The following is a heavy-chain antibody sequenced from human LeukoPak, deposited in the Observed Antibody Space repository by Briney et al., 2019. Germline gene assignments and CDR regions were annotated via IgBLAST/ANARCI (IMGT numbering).Heavy chain of an antibody. J-gene: IGHJ4*02. V-gene: IGHV3-48*01. CDR1: GFTFSSYS. CDR2: ISSSSSTI. Sequence: GGSLRLSCAASGFTFSSYSMNWVRQAPGKGLEWVSYISSSSSTIYYADSVKGRFTISRDNAKNSLYLQMNSLRAEDTAVYYCARDTLRFLEWLPFDCWGQGTLVTVSS. CDR3: ARDTLRFLEWLPFDC. D-gene: IGHD3-3*01.